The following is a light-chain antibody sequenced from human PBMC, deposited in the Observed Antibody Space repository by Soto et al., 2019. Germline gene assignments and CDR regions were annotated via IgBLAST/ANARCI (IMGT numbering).Light chain of an antibody. CDR3: QQSYSTPVWT. CDR1: QGISSY. V-gene: IGKV1-39*01. J-gene: IGKJ1*01. CDR2: AAS. Sequence: IQLTRPPSSLSASVGDRVTITCREGQGISSYLNWYQQKPGKAPKLLIYAASSLQSGVPSRFSGSGSGTDFTLTISSLQPEDFATYYCQQSYSTPVWTFGQGTKVEIK.